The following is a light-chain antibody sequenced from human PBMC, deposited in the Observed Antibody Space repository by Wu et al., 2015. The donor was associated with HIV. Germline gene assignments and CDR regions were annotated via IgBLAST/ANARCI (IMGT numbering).Light chain of an antibody. CDR1: ESIGTW. J-gene: IGKJ1*01. CDR2: KAS. CDR3: HQYNANPWT. Sequence: DIQMTQSPSTLSASVGDRVIITCRATESIGTWLAWYQQKPGTAPKLLIYKASSLESGVPSRFSGSGSGTEFTLTIISLQPDDFATYYCHQYNANPWTFGQGTKVEIK. V-gene: IGKV1-5*03.